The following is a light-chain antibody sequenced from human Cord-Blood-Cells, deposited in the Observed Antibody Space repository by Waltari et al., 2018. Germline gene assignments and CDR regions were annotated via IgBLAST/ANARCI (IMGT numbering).Light chain of an antibody. J-gene: IGLJ3*02. CDR1: SSDVGSYNL. CDR3: CSYAGSSTWV. Sequence: QSALTQPASASGSPGQSITTPCTGTSSDVGSYNLVSWYQQHPGKAPKLMIYEGSKRPSGVSNRFSGSKSGNTASLTISGLQAEDEADYYCCSYAGSSTWVFGGGTKLTVL. CDR2: EGS. V-gene: IGLV2-23*01.